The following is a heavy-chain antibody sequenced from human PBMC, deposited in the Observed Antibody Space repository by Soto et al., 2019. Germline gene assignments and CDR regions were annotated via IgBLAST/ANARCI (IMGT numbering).Heavy chain of an antibody. CDR1: GFTFSSYA. J-gene: IGHJ1*01. D-gene: IGHD6-19*01. CDR2: ISYDGSNK. V-gene: IGHV3-30-3*01. Sequence: QVQLVESGGGVVQPGRSLRLSCAASGFTFSSYAMHWVRQAPGKGQEWVAVISYDGSNKYYADSVKGRFTISRDNSKNTLYLQMNSLRAEDTAVYYCARDPSGYSSGWSYFQHWGQGTLVTVSS. CDR3: ARDPSGYSSGWSYFQH.